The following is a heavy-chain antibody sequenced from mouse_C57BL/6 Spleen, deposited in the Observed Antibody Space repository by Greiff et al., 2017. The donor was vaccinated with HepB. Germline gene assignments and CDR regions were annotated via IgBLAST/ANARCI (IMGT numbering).Heavy chain of an antibody. CDR2: IDPENGDT. CDR3: TSDEPFAY. J-gene: IGHJ3*01. CDR1: GFNIKDDY. V-gene: IGHV14-4*01. Sequence: EVQLQQSGAELVRPGASVKLSCTASGFNIKDDYMHWVKQRPEQGLEWIGWIDPENGDTEYASKFQGKATITADTSSNTAYLQLSSLTSEDTAVYYCTSDEPFAYWGQGTLVTVSA.